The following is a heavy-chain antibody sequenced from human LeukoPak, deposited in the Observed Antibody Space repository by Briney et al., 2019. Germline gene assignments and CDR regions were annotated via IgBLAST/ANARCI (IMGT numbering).Heavy chain of an antibody. J-gene: IGHJ4*02. V-gene: IGHV1-8*01. CDR3: ARGQGSHGQQLGDY. Sequence: ASVKVSCKASGYTFTNYDINRVRQAPGQGLEWMGWLNPNSGNTGYAQKFQGRVTMTRNISVNTAYMELTSLRSDDTAVYYCARGQGSHGQQLGDYWGQGTLVTVSS. CDR2: LNPNSGNT. CDR1: GYTFTNYD. D-gene: IGHD6-13*01.